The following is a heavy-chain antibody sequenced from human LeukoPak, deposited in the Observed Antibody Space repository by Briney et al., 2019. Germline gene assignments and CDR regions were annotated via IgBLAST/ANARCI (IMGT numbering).Heavy chain of an antibody. D-gene: IGHD1-26*01. V-gene: IGHV1-69*05. CDR3: ARGRAVGVRAGFDY. CDR2: IIPTFGTA. Sequence: SVKVSCKASGGTFSSYAISWVRQAPGQGLEWMGRIIPTFGTANYAQKFQGRVTMTRDTSTSTVYMELSSLRSEETALYYCARGRAVGVRAGFDYWGQGTLVTVSS. CDR1: GGTFSSYA. J-gene: IGHJ4*02.